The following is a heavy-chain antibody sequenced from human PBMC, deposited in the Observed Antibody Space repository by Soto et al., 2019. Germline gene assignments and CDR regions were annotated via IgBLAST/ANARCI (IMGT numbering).Heavy chain of an antibody. CDR2: ISGSGGST. D-gene: IGHD5-12*01. J-gene: IGHJ4*02. Sequence: PGGSLRLSCAASGFTFSSYTMSWVRQAPGKGLEWVSAISGSGGSTYYADSAKGRFTISRDNSKNTLYLQMNSLGAEDTAVYYCTKGGYSSDWDPIDYWGQGTLVTVSS. CDR1: GFTFSSYT. V-gene: IGHV3-23*01. CDR3: TKGGYSSDWDPIDY.